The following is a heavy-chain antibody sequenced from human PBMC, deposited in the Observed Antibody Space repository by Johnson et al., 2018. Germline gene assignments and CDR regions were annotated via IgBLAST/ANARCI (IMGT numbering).Heavy chain of an antibody. CDR2: ISGSGGST. CDR3: AKVSAAAGTQGFQH. J-gene: IGHJ1*01. D-gene: IGHD6-13*01. CDR1: GFTFSSYA. Sequence: VQLVQSGGGLVQPGGSLRLSCAASGFTFSSYAMSWVRQAPGKGLEWVSAISGSGGSTYYADSVKGRFTISRDNSKNTLYLQMKPLRAEDTAVYSRAKVSAAAGTQGFQHWGQGTLVTVSS. V-gene: IGHV3-23*04.